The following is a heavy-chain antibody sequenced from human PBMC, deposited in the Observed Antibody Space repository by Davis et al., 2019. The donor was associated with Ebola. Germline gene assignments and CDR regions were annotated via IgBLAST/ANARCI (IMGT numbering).Heavy chain of an antibody. D-gene: IGHD3-22*01. CDR3: ARAITMIVVVAFDI. CDR2: ISYDGSNK. V-gene: IGHV3-30-3*01. J-gene: IGHJ3*02. CDR1: GFTFSSYA. Sequence: GESLKISCAASGFTFSSYAMHWVRQAPGKGLEWVAVISYDGSNKYYADSVKGRFTISRDNSKNTLYLQMNSLRAEDTAVYYCARAITMIVVVAFDIWGQGTMVTVSS.